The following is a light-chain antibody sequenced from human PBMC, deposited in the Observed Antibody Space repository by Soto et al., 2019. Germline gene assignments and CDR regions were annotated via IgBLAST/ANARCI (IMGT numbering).Light chain of an antibody. V-gene: IGKV3-15*01. J-gene: IGKJ5*01. CDR1: QRVYSN. CDR3: QQYTSWPPNT. Sequence: EILMTQSPDTLSVSPGESATLSCRASQRVYSNLAWYQQRPGQAPRLLIYGASTRATGVPARFSGRGSGTEFPLTISSLQSEYFAVYYWQQYTSWPPNTFGQGTRLEMK. CDR2: GAS.